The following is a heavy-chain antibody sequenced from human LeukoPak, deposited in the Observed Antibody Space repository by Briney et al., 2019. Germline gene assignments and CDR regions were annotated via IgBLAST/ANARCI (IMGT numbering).Heavy chain of an antibody. J-gene: IGHJ4*02. V-gene: IGHV4-34*01. CDR2: INHSGST. CDR3: ARGHIIGHVVVPAADCGYFDY. Sequence: PSETLSLTCAVYGGSFSGYYWSWIRQPPGKGLEWIGEINHSGSTNYNPSLKSRVTISVDTSKNQFSLKLSSVTAADTAVYYCARGHIIGHVVVPAADCGYFDYWGQGTLVTVSS. CDR1: GGSFSGYY. D-gene: IGHD2-2*01.